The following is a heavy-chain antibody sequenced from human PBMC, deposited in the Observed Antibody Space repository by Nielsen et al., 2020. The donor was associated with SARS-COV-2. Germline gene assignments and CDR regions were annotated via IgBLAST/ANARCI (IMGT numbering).Heavy chain of an antibody. J-gene: IGHJ6*02. V-gene: IGHV4-34*01. D-gene: IGHD5-24*01. CDR2: INHSGST. CDR3: ARDGYNLGLGMDV. Sequence: SETLSLTCAVYGGSFSGYYWSWIRQPPGKGLEWIGEINHSGSTNYNPSLKSRVTISVDTSKNQFSLKLSSVTAADTAVYYCARDGYNLGLGMDVWGQGTTVTVSS. CDR1: GGSFSGYY.